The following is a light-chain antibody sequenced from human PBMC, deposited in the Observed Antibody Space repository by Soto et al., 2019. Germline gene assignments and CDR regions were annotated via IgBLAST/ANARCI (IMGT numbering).Light chain of an antibody. V-gene: IGKV3-15*01. Sequence: EIVMTQSPATLSVSPGERATLSCRASQRVSSNLACDQQKPGQAPRLLIYGASTRATGIPARFSGSGSGTEFTLTFSSLQSEDFAVYYCQQYNNWHPWTFGQGTKVEIK. CDR2: GAS. CDR1: QRVSSN. J-gene: IGKJ1*01. CDR3: QQYNNWHPWT.